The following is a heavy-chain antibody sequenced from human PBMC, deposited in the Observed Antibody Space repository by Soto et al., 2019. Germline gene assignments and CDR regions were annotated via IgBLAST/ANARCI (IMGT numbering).Heavy chain of an antibody. D-gene: IGHD1-1*01. CDR2: IFYSGTT. V-gene: IGHV4-30-4*01. J-gene: IGHJ6*02. CDR1: GDSISSADYY. CDR3: ARDLWVEPELYYYGMDV. Sequence: SETLSLTCTASGDSISSADYYWSWIRQTPGKGLEWIGHIFYSGTTYYNPSLKSRLTISVDTSKNHFSLRLTSVTAADTAVYYCARDLWVEPELYYYGMDVWGQGTTVTVSS.